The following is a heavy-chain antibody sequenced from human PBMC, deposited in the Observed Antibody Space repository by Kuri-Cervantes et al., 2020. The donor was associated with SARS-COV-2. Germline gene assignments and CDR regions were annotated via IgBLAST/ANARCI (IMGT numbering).Heavy chain of an antibody. V-gene: IGHV3-7*03. CDR2: IKQDGSEK. Sequence: GESLKISCAASGFTFSSYWMSWVRQAPGKGLEWVANIKQDGSEKYYVDSVKGRFTISRDNAKNSLYLQMNSLRSEDSAVYYCARATVTSGQFYYGMDVWGPGTTVTVSS. J-gene: IGHJ6*02. D-gene: IGHD4-11*01. CDR1: GFTFSSYW. CDR3: ARATVTSGQFYYGMDV.